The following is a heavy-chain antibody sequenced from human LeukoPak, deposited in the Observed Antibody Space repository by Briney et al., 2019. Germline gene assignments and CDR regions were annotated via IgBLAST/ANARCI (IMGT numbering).Heavy chain of an antibody. CDR1: GFTFSSYG. CDR3: AKDWDQLLYYFDY. Sequence: PGGTLRLSCAASGFTFSSYGMSWVRQAPGKGLEWVSGITNSGDSTYYADPVKGRFTISRDNSKNTLYLQMNSLRAEDTAVYYCAKDWDQLLYYFDYWGQGTLVTVSS. V-gene: IGHV3-23*01. CDR2: ITNSGDST. J-gene: IGHJ4*02. D-gene: IGHD2-2*01.